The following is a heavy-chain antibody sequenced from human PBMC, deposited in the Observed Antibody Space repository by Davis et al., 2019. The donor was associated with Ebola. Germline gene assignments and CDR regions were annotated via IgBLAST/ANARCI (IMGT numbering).Heavy chain of an antibody. Sequence: PGGSLRLSCAASGFTFSDYYMSWIRQAPGKGLEWVSYISTSSTYTNYADSVKGRFIISRDNAQNSLYLQMDSLRVEDTAFYYCGKDLLPGGLDSWGQGTLVTVSS. CDR2: ISTSSTYT. J-gene: IGHJ4*02. CDR1: GFTFSDYY. V-gene: IGHV3-11*05. D-gene: IGHD2-15*01. CDR3: GKDLLPGGLDS.